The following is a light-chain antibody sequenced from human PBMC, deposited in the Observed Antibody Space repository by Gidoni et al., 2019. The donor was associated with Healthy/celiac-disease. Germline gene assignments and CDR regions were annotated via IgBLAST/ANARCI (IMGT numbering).Light chain of an antibody. V-gene: IGLV1-40*01. J-gene: IGLJ2*01. CDR3: QSYDSSLSGSRV. Sequence: QSVLTQPPSVSGAPGQRVPIPCTGSSSNIRAGYDVPWYQQLPGTAPKLLIYGNSNRPSGVPDRFSGSKSGTSASLAITGLQAEDEADYYCQSYDSSLSGSRVFGGGTKLTVL. CDR1: SSNIRAGYD. CDR2: GNS.